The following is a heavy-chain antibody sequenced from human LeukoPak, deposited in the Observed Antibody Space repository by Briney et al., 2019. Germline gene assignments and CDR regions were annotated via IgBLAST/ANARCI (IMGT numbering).Heavy chain of an antibody. Sequence: PGGSLRLSCAASGFTFSDYYMSWIRQAPGKGLELVSYISSSGSTIYYADSVKGRFTISRDNAKNSLYLQMNSLRAEDTAVYYCARTYNWNLNYYYMDVWGKGTTVTVSS. J-gene: IGHJ6*03. V-gene: IGHV3-11*04. D-gene: IGHD1-7*01. CDR1: GFTFSDYY. CDR2: ISSSGSTI. CDR3: ARTYNWNLNYYYMDV.